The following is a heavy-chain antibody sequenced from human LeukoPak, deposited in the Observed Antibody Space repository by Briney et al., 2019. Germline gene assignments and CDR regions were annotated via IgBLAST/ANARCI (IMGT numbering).Heavy chain of an antibody. V-gene: IGHV4-61*08. CDR1: DGSISSGGYY. J-gene: IGHJ6*02. Sequence: SQTLSLTCTVSDGSISSGGYYWSWIRQPPGKGLEWIGYIYYSGSTNYNPSLKSRVTISADTSKNQFSLKLSSVTAADTAVYYCARDQRDCSGGSCYNYYYGMDVWGQGTTVTVSS. CDR3: ARDQRDCSGGSCYNYYYGMDV. D-gene: IGHD2-15*01. CDR2: IYYSGST.